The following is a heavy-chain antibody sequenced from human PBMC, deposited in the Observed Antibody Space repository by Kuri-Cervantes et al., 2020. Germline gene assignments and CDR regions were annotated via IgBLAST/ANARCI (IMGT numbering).Heavy chain of an antibody. CDR1: GGSISSYY. CDR3: ARRSARGYCSGGSCYSPPRYFDY. J-gene: IGHJ4*02. V-gene: IGHV4-59*12. Sequence: SETLSLTCTVSGGSISSYYWSWIRQPPGKGLEWIGYIYYSGSTNYNPSLKSRVTISVDTSKNQFSLKLSSGTAADTAVYYCARRSARGYCSGGSCYSPPRYFDYWGQGTLVTVSS. CDR2: IYYSGST. D-gene: IGHD2-15*01.